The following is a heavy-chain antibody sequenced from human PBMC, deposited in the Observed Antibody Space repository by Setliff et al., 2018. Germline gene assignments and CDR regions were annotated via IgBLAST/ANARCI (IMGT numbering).Heavy chain of an antibody. D-gene: IGHD1-1*01. CDR2: IHPGGST. CDR1: GDSISSGSYH. Sequence: PSETLSLTCTVSGDSISSGSYHWSWIRKPAGKGLEWIGRIHPGGSTNYNPSLKSRVTISVDTSKNQFSLKVSSVTAADTAVYYCARTTGSTHNWLDPWGPGTLVTVSS. J-gene: IGHJ5*02. CDR3: ARTTGSTHNWLDP. V-gene: IGHV4-61*02.